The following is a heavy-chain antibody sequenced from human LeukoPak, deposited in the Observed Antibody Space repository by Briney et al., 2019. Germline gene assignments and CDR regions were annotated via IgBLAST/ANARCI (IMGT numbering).Heavy chain of an antibody. D-gene: IGHD3-22*01. J-gene: IGHJ4*02. CDR1: GFTFSSYG. CDR2: IWYDGSNK. Sequence: GGSLRLSCAASGFTFSSYGMHWVRQAPGKGLEWVAVIWYDGSNKYYADSVKGRSTISRDNSKNTLYLQMNSLRAEDTAVYYCARDSSDSSGYFDYWVQGTLVTVSS. V-gene: IGHV3-33*01. CDR3: ARDSSDSSGYFDY.